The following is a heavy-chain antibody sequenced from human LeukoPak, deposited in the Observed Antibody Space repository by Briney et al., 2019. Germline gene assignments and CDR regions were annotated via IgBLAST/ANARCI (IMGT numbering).Heavy chain of an antibody. Sequence: GGSLRLSCEGSGFTFSNYWMGWVRQAPGKGLEGVANINPDGSDTTYVDSVKGRFIISRDNAENSLYLQINGLGVEDTAVYFCARGEQKATITGLDSWGQGTLVTVSS. CDR3: ARGEQKATITGLDS. CDR1: GFTFSNYW. D-gene: IGHD5-24*01. V-gene: IGHV3-7*01. CDR2: INPDGSDT. J-gene: IGHJ4*02.